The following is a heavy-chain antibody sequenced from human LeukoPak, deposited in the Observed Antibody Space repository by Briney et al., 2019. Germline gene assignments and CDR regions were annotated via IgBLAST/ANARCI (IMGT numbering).Heavy chain of an antibody. CDR3: ARDPIAARPGY. D-gene: IGHD6-6*01. J-gene: IGHJ4*02. Sequence: ASVKVSCKASGYTFTSYGISWVRQAPGQGLEWMGGIIPIFGTANYAQKFQGRVTITADESTSTAYMELSSLRSEDTAVYYCARDPIAARPGYWGQGTLVTVSS. V-gene: IGHV1-69*13. CDR2: IIPIFGTA. CDR1: GYTFTSYG.